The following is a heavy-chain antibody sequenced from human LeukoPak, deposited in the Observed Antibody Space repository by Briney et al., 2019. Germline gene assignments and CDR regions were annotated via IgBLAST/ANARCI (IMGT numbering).Heavy chain of an antibody. D-gene: IGHD2-15*01. CDR3: ATERGYCSGGSCYSAFDI. Sequence: GGSLRLSCAASGFTFSSYSMNWVRQAPGKGLEWVSSISSSSSYIYYADSVKGRFTISRDNAKNSLYLQMNSLRAEDTAVYYCATERGYCSGGSCYSAFDIWGQGTMVTVSS. V-gene: IGHV3-21*01. J-gene: IGHJ3*02. CDR1: GFTFSSYS. CDR2: ISSSSSYI.